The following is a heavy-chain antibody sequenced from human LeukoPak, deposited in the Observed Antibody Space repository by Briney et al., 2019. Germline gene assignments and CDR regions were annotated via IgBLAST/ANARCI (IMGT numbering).Heavy chain of an antibody. V-gene: IGHV1-69*04. J-gene: IGHJ4*02. CDR2: IIPILGIA. D-gene: IGHD2-2*01. Sequence: ASVKVSCKASGGTFSSYAISWVRQAPGQGLEWMGRIIPILGIANYARKFQGRVTITADKSTSTAYMELSSLRSEDTAVYYCARGGCSSTSCAAIADYWGQGTLVTVSS. CDR1: GGTFSSYA. CDR3: ARGGCSSTSCAAIADY.